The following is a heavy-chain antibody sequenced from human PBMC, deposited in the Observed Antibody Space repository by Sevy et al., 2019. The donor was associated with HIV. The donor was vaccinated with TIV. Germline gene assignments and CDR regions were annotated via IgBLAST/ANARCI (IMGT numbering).Heavy chain of an antibody. D-gene: IGHD2-15*01. CDR3: ARDSAGYCSGGSCHPGYIDY. CDR1: GGTFSSYA. CDR2: IIPIFGTA. V-gene: IGHV1-69*13. J-gene: IGHJ4*02. Sequence: ASVKVSCKASGGTFSSYAISWVRQAPGQGLEWMGGIIPIFGTANYAQKFQGRVTITADESTSTAYMELSSLRSEDTAVYYCARDSAGYCSGGSCHPGYIDYWGQGTLVTVSS.